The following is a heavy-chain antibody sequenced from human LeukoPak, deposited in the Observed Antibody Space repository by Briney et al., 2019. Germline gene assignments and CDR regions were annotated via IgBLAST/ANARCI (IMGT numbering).Heavy chain of an antibody. CDR2: LNHSGST. Sequence: PSETLSLTCAVFGGSFSGSHWSWIRQSPGQGLEWIGELNHSGSTDFNPSLKSRVTMSVDTSKNQFSLNLTSVTAADTAVFYCARSVSAYAGRGWFDPWGQGTLVTVSS. CDR1: GGSFSGSH. D-gene: IGHD5-12*01. J-gene: IGHJ5*02. CDR3: ARSVSAYAGRGWFDP. V-gene: IGHV4-34*10.